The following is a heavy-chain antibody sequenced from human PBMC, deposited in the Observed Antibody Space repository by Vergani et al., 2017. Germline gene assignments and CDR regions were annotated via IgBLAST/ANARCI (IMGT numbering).Heavy chain of an antibody. J-gene: IGHJ5*02. V-gene: IGHV4-61*01. D-gene: IGHD6-13*01. CDR1: GGSVSSGSYY. Sequence: QVQLQESGPGLVKPSETLSLTCTVSGGSVSSGSYYWSWIRQPPGKGLEWIGYIYYSGSTHYNPSLKSRVTISVDTSKNQFSLKLSSVTAADTAVYYCARALIAAAGWFDPWGQGTLVTVSS. CDR3: ARALIAAAGWFDP. CDR2: IYYSGST.